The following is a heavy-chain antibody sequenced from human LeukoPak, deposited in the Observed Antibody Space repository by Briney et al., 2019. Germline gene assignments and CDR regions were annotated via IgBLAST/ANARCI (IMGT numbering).Heavy chain of an antibody. CDR2: IKQDGSEK. CDR3: AKSFGYSRSWFDN. Sequence: GGSLRLSCAASGFTFSTYWMTWVRQAPGKGLEWVANIKQDGSEKYYVDSVKGRFTISRDNAKNSLFLQMNSLRPEDTAVYYCAKSFGYSRSWFDNWGQGTLVTVSS. J-gene: IGHJ4*02. D-gene: IGHD6-13*01. CDR1: GFTFSTYW. V-gene: IGHV3-7*05.